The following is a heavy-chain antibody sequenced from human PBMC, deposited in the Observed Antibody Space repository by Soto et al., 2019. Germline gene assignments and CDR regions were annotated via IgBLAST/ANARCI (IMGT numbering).Heavy chain of an antibody. J-gene: IGHJ4*02. CDR2: ISGSGGST. CDR3: ANPLFCRMVVSASFVY. D-gene: IGHD2-21*01. Sequence: GGSLRLSCAASGFTFSSYAMSWVRQAPGKGLEWVSAISGSGGSTYYADSVKGRFTISRDNSKNTLYLQMNSLRAEDTAVYYCANPLFCRMVVSASFVYCGQRALVTVSA. V-gene: IGHV3-23*01. CDR1: GFTFSSYA.